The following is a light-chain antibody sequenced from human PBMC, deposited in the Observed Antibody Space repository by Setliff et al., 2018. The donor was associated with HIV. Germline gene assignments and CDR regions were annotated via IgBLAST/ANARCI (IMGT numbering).Light chain of an antibody. CDR2: DVS. Sequence: QSALTQPASVSGSPGQSITISCTGTSSDVGTYNYVSWYRHHPGKGPKLIIHDVSYRPSGVSNRFSGSKSGNTASLTISGLQAEDVADYYCSSYTTSSTLVFGTGTKVTV. CDR3: SSYTTSSTLV. J-gene: IGLJ1*01. CDR1: SSDVGTYNY. V-gene: IGLV2-14*03.